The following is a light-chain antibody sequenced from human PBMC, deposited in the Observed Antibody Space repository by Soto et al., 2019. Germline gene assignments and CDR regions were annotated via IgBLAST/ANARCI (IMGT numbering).Light chain of an antibody. Sequence: EIVLTQSPGTLSLSPGETATLSCRASQSVSRSYLAWYQQKPGQAPRLLIYGVSIRATGIPDRFSGSGSGTDFTLTISRLEPEDFAVYYCQQYGSSPRTFGQGTKVEIK. CDR1: QSVSRSY. J-gene: IGKJ1*01. CDR2: GVS. V-gene: IGKV3-20*01. CDR3: QQYGSSPRT.